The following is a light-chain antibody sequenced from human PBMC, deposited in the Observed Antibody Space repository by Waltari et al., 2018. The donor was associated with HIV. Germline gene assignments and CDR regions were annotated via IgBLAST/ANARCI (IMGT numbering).Light chain of an antibody. J-gene: IGKJ4*01. CDR3: QQRSNWPPT. Sequence: ENVLTQSPATLPLSPGERATLSCRASQSVDDYLACYQQKPGQAPRLLIYDTSHRVTGIPARFSGSGSGTDFTLTISSLEPEDFAVYYCQQRSNWPPTFGGGTKVEI. CDR2: DTS. V-gene: IGKV3-11*01. CDR1: QSVDDY.